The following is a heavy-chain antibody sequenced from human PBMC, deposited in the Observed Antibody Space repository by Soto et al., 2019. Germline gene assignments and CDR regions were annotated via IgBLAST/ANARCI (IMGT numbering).Heavy chain of an antibody. CDR1: GGTFSSFT. D-gene: IGHD2-21*02. CDR3: AGGYCGGDLFSGRVNSHYHGMDV. J-gene: IGHJ6*02. CDR2: IIPILGIA. Sequence: QVQLVQSGAEVKKPGSSVKVSCKASGGTFSSFTISWVRQAPGQGLEWMGRIIPILGIANYAQKFQGRVTITADKSPGTAYKELSSHRYEDTAVYYCAGGYCGGDLFSGRVNSHYHGMDVLGPG. V-gene: IGHV1-69*02.